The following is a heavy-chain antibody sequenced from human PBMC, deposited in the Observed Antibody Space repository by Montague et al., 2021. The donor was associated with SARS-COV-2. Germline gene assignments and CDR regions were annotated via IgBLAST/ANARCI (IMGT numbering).Heavy chain of an antibody. D-gene: IGHD5-18*01. Sequence: SETLSLTCTVSGGSISNYYWTWIRQPAGKGLEWIGRLYTSGSTTYNPSLKSRVTMSVDTSKNQFSLNVTSVTAADTAVYYCARGGGYSSSPFDFWGQGSLVSVSS. CDR3: ARGGGYSSSPFDF. V-gene: IGHV4-4*07. CDR1: GGSISNYY. J-gene: IGHJ4*02. CDR2: LYTSGST.